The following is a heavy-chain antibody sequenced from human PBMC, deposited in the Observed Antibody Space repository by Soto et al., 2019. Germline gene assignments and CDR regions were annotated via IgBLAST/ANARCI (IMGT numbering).Heavy chain of an antibody. V-gene: IGHV3-23*01. D-gene: IGHD3-10*01. Sequence: EVQLLESGGGLVQPGGSLRLSCAASGFTFSSYAMSWVRQAPGKGLEWVSAIGVSGDTTYYADSVKGRFTISRDNSKNTLYLQMGSLRAEETSVYYCVKVRRYVELRSLFRGQGTLVTVPS. J-gene: IGHJ4*02. CDR2: IGVSGDTT. CDR3: VKVRRYVELRSLF. CDR1: GFTFSSYA.